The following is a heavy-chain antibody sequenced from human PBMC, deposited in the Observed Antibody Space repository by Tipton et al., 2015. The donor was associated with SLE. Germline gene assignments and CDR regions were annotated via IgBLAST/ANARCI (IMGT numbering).Heavy chain of an antibody. CDR3: AGGQLERRRFDY. Sequence: TLSLTCTVSGGSISSGSYYWSWIRQPAGKGLEWIGRIYTSGSTTYNPSLKSRVTISVDTSKNQFSLKLSSVTAADTAVYYCAGGQLERRRFDYWGQGTLVTVSS. J-gene: IGHJ4*02. V-gene: IGHV4-61*02. CDR1: GGSISSGSYY. D-gene: IGHD1-1*01. CDR2: IYTSGST.